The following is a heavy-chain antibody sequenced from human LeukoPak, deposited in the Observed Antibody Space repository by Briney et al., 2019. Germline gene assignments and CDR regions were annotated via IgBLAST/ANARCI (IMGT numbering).Heavy chain of an antibody. Sequence: PSETLSLTCTVSGGSISSSIYYWGWIRQPPGKGLAGMGSIFYSGSTYYNPSLKSRVTISVDTSKNQFSLTLSSVTAADTAVYYCARRARGSYLYYFDYWGQGTLVTVSS. V-gene: IGHV4-39*01. CDR3: ARRARGSYLYYFDY. CDR1: GGSISSSIYY. J-gene: IGHJ4*02. CDR2: IFYSGST. D-gene: IGHD3-10*01.